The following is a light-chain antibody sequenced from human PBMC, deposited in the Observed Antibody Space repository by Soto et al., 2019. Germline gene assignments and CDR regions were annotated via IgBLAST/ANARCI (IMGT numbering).Light chain of an antibody. V-gene: IGKV3-11*01. Sequence: EIVLTQSPATLSLSPGERATLSCRASQSVSSSLAWYQQKPGQAPRLLIYGASNRATGIPARFSGSGSGTEFTLTISSLEPEDFAVYYCQQRNNWPIFTFGPGTKVDFK. CDR2: GAS. CDR1: QSVSSS. J-gene: IGKJ3*01. CDR3: QQRNNWPIFT.